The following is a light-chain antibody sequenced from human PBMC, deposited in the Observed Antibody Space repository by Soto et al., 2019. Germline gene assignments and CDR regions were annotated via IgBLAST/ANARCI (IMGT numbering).Light chain of an antibody. CDR2: GAS. Sequence: EIVMTQSPVTLSVSPGERATFSCRSSQTINYTLAWYHLKPGQAPRLLLYGASIRATDVPARFSGGGSGTEFTLTIRSLQSEDFGIYFCQQYDQWWTFGQGTKVDTK. CDR1: QTINYT. CDR3: QQYDQWWT. V-gene: IGKV3-15*01. J-gene: IGKJ1*01.